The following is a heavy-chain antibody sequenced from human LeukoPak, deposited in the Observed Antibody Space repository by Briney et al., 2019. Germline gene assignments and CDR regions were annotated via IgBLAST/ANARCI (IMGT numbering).Heavy chain of an antibody. J-gene: IGHJ3*02. CDR2: INPNSGGT. Sequence: GASVKVSCKASGYTFTDFHIHWVRQAPGQGLEWMGWINPNSGGTDFAQNFQGRVTMTRDTSICTAYMELSGLRSDDTAVYYCARGSSLSGSGKPLDIWGQGTVVTVSS. CDR1: GYTFTDFH. V-gene: IGHV1-2*02. D-gene: IGHD1-26*01. CDR3: ARGSSLSGSGKPLDI.